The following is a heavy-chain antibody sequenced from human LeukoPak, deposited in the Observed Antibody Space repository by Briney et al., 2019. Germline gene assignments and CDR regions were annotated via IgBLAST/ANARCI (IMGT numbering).Heavy chain of an antibody. J-gene: IGHJ4*02. Sequence: GASVKVSCRASGYTFSSNAINWVRQAPGQGLEWMGWINTNTGNPTYAQGFTGRFVFSLDTSVSTAYLQISSPKAEDTAEYFCARGYDSSGYFSDWGQGTLVTVSS. D-gene: IGHD3-22*01. CDR1: GYTFSSNA. CDR2: INTNTGNP. V-gene: IGHV7-4-1*02. CDR3: ARGYDSSGYFSD.